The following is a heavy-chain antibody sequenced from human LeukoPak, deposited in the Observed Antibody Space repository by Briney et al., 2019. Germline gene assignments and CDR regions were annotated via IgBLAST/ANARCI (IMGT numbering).Heavy chain of an antibody. CDR3: AGSRGKGGAFDI. Sequence: GGSLRLSCAASGFTFSSYSMNWVRQAPGKGLEWVSSISSSSSYIYYADSVKGRFTISRDNAKNSLYLQMNSLRAEDTAVYYCAGSRGKGGAFDIWGQGTMVTASS. CDR2: ISSSSSYI. D-gene: IGHD3-16*01. J-gene: IGHJ3*02. V-gene: IGHV3-21*01. CDR1: GFTFSSYS.